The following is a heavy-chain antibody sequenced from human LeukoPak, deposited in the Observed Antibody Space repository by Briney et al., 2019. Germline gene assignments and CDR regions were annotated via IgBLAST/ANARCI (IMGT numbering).Heavy chain of an antibody. CDR2: ISSKAHAGTT. J-gene: IGHJ4*02. V-gene: IGHV3-49*04. CDR3: NRWHSSGVNHSNV. D-gene: IGHD3-22*01. Sequence: PGGTLSLSCTASGVTFGDFAMNWVRQAPGKGLEWVGFISSKAHAGTTASPATVKGRFIISTNDSKTSAYLQMTSLKTEDTAVYYCNRWHSSGVNHSNVGGRGTLVTVSS. CDR1: GVTFGDFA.